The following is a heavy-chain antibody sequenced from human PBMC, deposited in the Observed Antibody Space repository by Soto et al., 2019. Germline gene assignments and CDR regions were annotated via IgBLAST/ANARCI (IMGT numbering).Heavy chain of an antibody. J-gene: IGHJ5*02. CDR2: VYCSGTT. Sequence: KASETLSLTCTVSNGSISTYYWTWVRQPPGKGLEWIGYVYCSGTTNYNPSLKSRVGMSIDTSKNQFSLELKSVTAADTATYYCVRDYLLPGFDTWGQGTLVTVSS. V-gene: IGHV4-59*01. D-gene: IGHD1-1*01. CDR1: NGSISTYY. CDR3: VRDYLLPGFDT.